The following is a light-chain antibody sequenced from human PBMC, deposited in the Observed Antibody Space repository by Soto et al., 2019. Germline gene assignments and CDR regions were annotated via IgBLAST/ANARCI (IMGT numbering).Light chain of an antibody. CDR2: VEGTGGY. CDR3: ETWDTNSHWV. J-gene: IGLJ3*02. CDR1: SGHINYI. Sequence: QSVLTQSSSASASPGSSVTLTCTLSSGHINYIIAWHQQQQGKAPRYLMKVEGTGGYNKGSGVPDRFSGSSSGAARYLTISSLQSEDEADYYCETWDTNSHWVFGGGTKLTVL. V-gene: IGLV4-60*03.